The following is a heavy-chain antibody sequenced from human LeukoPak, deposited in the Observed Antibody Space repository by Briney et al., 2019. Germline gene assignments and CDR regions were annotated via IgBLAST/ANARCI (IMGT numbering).Heavy chain of an antibody. J-gene: IGHJ6*02. CDR2: IYYSGST. V-gene: IGHV4-59*08. CDR1: GGSISSYY. CDR3: ARFAMVRGVIITPYYYYGMDV. D-gene: IGHD3-10*01. Sequence: SETLSLTCTVSGGSISSYYWSWIRQPPGKGLEWIGYIYYSGSTNYNPSLKSRVTISVDTSKNQFSLKLSSVTAADTAVYYCARFAMVRGVIITPYYYYGMDVWGQGITVTVSS.